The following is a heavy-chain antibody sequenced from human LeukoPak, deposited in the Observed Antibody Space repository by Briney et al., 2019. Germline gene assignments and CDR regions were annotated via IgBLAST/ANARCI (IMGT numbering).Heavy chain of an antibody. CDR2: ISGDGGTT. J-gene: IGHJ6*02. V-gene: IGHV3-43*02. Sequence: AGSLRLSCAASGFSLDDYAMHWVRQVPGKGLQWVSLISGDGGTTYYSDSVKGRFTISRDNSKNALYLQMNSLRIEDTALYYCAKGGLVFGMDVWGQGTTVTVS. D-gene: IGHD3/OR15-3a*01. CDR3: AKGGLVFGMDV. CDR1: GFSLDDYA.